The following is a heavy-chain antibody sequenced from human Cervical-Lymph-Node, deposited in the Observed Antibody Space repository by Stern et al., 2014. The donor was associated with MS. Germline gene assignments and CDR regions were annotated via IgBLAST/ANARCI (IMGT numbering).Heavy chain of an antibody. CDR3: ARGRNGFGYDS. CDR2: IYTSGST. D-gene: IGHD2-15*01. J-gene: IGHJ4*02. CDR1: GGPISSGTYY. Sequence: VQLVESGPGLVKPSQTLSLTCTVSGGPISSGTYYWSWIRQPAGKGLEWIGRIYTSGSTDYTSSLKSRVTISVDMSKNQLSLRRPNVTAADTAVYYCARGRNGFGYDSWGQGTLATVSP. V-gene: IGHV4-61*02.